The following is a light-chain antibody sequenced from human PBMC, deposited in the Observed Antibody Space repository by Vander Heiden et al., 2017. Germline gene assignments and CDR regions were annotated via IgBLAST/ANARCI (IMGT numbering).Light chain of an antibody. CDR3: QLYGSSPLFT. V-gene: IGKV3-20*01. J-gene: IGKJ3*01. CDR2: DAS. CDR1: QNVRNNF. Sequence: DIVLTQSPGTLSLSPGERATLSCRASQNVRNNFLAWYQQQPGQAPRLLLFDASTSATGIPDRFSGSGSGTDFTLTIIRLEPEDFAVYYCQLYGSSPLFTFGPGTKVDIK.